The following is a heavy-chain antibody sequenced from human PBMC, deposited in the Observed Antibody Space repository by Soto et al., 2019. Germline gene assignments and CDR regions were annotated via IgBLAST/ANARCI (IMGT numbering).Heavy chain of an antibody. CDR3: ARRVKYGSGRRPIYYFDY. CDR2: IYSSGST. CDR1: GGSISSYY. D-gene: IGHD3-10*01. V-gene: IGHV4-59*01. Sequence: SETLSLTCTVSGGSISSYYWSWIRHPPGKGLEWIGYIYSSGSTNYNPSLKSRVTISLDTSKNQFSLKLMSVTAADTAVYYCARRVKYGSGRRPIYYFDYWGQGTLVTVSS. J-gene: IGHJ4*01.